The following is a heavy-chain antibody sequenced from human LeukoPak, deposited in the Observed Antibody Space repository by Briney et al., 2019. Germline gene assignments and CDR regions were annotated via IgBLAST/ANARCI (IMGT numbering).Heavy chain of an antibody. J-gene: IGHJ4*02. CDR3: ARGVVAAPQTFDY. V-gene: IGHV4-59*01. Sequence: SETLSLTCTVSGGSISSFYWSWIRQPPGKGLEWIGYISYSGSTNYNPPLKSRVTISVDTSKNQFYLKLTSVTAADTAVYYCARGVVAAPQTFDYWGQGTLVTVSS. CDR1: GGSISSFY. CDR2: ISYSGST. D-gene: IGHD2-15*01.